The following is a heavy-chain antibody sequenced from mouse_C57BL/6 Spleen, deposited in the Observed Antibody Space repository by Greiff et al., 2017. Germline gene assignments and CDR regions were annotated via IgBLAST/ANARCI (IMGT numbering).Heavy chain of an antibody. V-gene: IGHV1-59*01. CDR3: APIYYDPAWFAY. CDR1: GYTFTSYW. D-gene: IGHD2-4*01. Sequence: QVQLQQPGAELVRPGTSVKLSCKASGYTFTSYWMHWVKQRPGQGLEWIGVIDPSDSYTNYNQKFKGKATSTVDTSSSTAYMQLSSLTSEDSAVYYCAPIYYDPAWFAYWGQGTLVTVSA. CDR2: IDPSDSYT. J-gene: IGHJ3*01.